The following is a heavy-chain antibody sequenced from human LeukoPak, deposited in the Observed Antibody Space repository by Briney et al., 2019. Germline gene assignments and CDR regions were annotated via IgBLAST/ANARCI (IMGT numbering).Heavy chain of an antibody. CDR2: IYYSWST. V-gene: IGHV4-34*01. J-gene: IGHJ5*02. Sequence: SETLSLTCAVFGGSFSGYYWGWIRQPPGKGLEWIGRIYYSWSTYYNPSLKSRVTISVDTSKNQFSLKLSSVTAADTAVYYCAREEYYYGSGSYPLPWFDPWGQGTLVTVSS. CDR1: GGSFSGYY. CDR3: AREEYYYGSGSYPLPWFDP. D-gene: IGHD3-10*01.